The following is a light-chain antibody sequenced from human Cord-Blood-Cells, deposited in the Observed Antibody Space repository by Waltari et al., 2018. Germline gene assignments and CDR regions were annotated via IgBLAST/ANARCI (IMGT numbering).Light chain of an antibody. CDR3: QQSYSTWT. J-gene: IGKJ1*01. CDR2: AAS. V-gene: IGKV1-39*01. CDR1: QSISSY. Sequence: DIQMTQSQSSLSASVGDRVTTTCRASQSISSYLNWYQQKPGKAPKLLIYAASSLQSGVPSRCSGSGSRTDFTLTISSLQPEDFATYYCQQSYSTWTFGQGTKVESK.